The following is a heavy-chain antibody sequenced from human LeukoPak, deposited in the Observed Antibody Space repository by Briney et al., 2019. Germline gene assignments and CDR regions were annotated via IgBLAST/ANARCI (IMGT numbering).Heavy chain of an antibody. J-gene: IGHJ6*04. CDR1: GYSFTCYW. D-gene: IGHD6-13*01. V-gene: IGHV5-10-1*01. Sequence: GESLRISCKGSGYSFTCYWISWVRQMPGKLLEWTGRIDPSSYNTNYNSSLQGHVTISADKSISTAYLQWSSLKASDTAMYYCATTAVGIAAAGTSYYYGMDVWGKGTTVTVSS. CDR2: IDPSSYNT. CDR3: ATTAVGIAAAGTSYYYGMDV.